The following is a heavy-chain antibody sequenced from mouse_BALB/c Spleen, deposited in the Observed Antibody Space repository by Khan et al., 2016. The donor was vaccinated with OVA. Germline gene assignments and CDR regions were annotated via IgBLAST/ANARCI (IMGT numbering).Heavy chain of an antibody. J-gene: IGHJ3*01. CDR2: ISSDDST. V-gene: IGHV5-6-5*01. CDR1: GFTFSNYA. Sequence: EVQLQESGGGLVKPGGSLKLSCAASGFTFSNYAMSWVRQSPEKRLEWVASISSDDSTYYPDSVKGRFTISRDNDRNILYLQMSSLRSEDMGEYDCSRDYWCDYWGQGALVTVS. D-gene: IGHD2-13*01. CDR3: SRDYWCDY.